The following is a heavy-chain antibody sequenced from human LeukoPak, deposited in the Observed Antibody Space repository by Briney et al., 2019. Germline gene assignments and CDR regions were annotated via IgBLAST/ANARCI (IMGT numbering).Heavy chain of an antibody. D-gene: IGHD3-3*01. CDR1: GFTFSSYS. CDR3: AREGDFWSGYHHYFDY. V-gene: IGHV3-21*01. Sequence: GGSLRLSCAASGFTFSSYSMNWVRQAPGKGLEWVSSISSSSSYIYYADSVKGRFTISRDNAKNSLYLQMNSLRAEDTAVYYCAREGDFWSGYHHYFDYWGQGTLVTVSS. CDR2: ISSSSSYI. J-gene: IGHJ4*02.